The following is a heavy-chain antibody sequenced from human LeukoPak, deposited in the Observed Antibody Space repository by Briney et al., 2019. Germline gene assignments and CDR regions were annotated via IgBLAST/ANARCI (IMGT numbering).Heavy chain of an antibody. Sequence: PGGFLRLSCAASGFTFSTYSMNWVRQAPGKGLEWVSYISGSSGIIHYVDSVKGRFTISRDNAKNSLYLQMNSLRAEDTAVYYCARDPSTRGDAFDIWGQGTMVTVSS. CDR1: GFTFSTYS. CDR3: ARDPSTRGDAFDI. CDR2: ISGSSGII. J-gene: IGHJ3*02. V-gene: IGHV3-48*01.